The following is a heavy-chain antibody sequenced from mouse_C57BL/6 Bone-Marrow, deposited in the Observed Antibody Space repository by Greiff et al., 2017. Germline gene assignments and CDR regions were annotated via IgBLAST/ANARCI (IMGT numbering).Heavy chain of an antibody. D-gene: IGHD1-1*01. V-gene: IGHV1-69*01. CDR1: GYTFTSYW. CDR2: IDPSDSYT. Sequence: QVQLQQPGAELVMPGASVKLSCTASGYTFTSYWMHWVKQRPGQGLEWIGAIDPSDSYTNYTQKFKGKSTLTVDKSSSTAYMQLSSLTSEESAGYYWARGSSSYWYFDVWGTGTMVTVSS. CDR3: ARGSSSYWYFDV. J-gene: IGHJ1*03.